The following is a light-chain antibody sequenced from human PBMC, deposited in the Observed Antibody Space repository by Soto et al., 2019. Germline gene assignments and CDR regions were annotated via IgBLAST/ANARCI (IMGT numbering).Light chain of an antibody. CDR2: DVS. CDR3: SSYTSSSTYV. CDR1: SSDVGAYNY. V-gene: IGLV2-14*03. Sequence: QSALIQPASVSGSPGQSITISCTGTSSDVGAYNYVSWYQHHPGKAPKLMIYDVSNRPSGVSYRFSGSKSDNTASLTISGLQAEDEADYYCSSYTSSSTYVVGTGTKVTVL. J-gene: IGLJ1*01.